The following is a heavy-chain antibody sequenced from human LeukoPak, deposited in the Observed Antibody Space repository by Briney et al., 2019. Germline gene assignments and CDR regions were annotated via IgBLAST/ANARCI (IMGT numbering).Heavy chain of an antibody. CDR1: GFTFSSYA. J-gene: IGHJ3*02. D-gene: IGHD3-9*01. CDR2: ISYDGSDK. V-gene: IGHV3-30*04. CDR3: AREYYDILTGYQMGAFDI. Sequence: GRSPRLSCAASGFTFSSYAMHWVRQAPGKGLEWVSVISYDGSDKYYADSVKGRFTVSRDNSKNTLYLQMNSLRAEDTAVYYCAREYYDILTGYQMGAFDIWGQGTMVTVSS.